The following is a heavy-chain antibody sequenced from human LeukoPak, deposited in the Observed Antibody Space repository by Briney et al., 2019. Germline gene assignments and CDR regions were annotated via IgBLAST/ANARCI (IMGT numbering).Heavy chain of an antibody. J-gene: IGHJ4*02. Sequence: PGGSLRLSCAASGFTFSTYWMNWVRQAPGKGLVWVSRVNNDGSSTSYAGSVKGRFTISRDNTKNTLYLQMNSLRAEDTAVYYCARDLNDLLQNYRSTWYPADYWGQGTLVTVSS. CDR3: ARDLNDLLQNYRSTWYPADY. CDR1: GFTFSTYW. CDR2: VNNDGSST. D-gene: IGHD6-13*01. V-gene: IGHV3-74*01.